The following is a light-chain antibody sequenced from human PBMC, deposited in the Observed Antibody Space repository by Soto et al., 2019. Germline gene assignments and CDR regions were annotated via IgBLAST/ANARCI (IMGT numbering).Light chain of an antibody. Sequence: QLVLTQSSSASASLGSSVKLTCTLGSGHSSHIIAWHQQQPGKAPRFLMNLEGSGRYNKGSGVPERFSGASSGADRYLSISNLQSEDEADYYCETWDSNTRVFGGGTKLTVL. CDR3: ETWDSNTRV. CDR1: SGHSSHI. V-gene: IGLV4-60*03. J-gene: IGLJ3*02. CDR2: LEGSGRY.